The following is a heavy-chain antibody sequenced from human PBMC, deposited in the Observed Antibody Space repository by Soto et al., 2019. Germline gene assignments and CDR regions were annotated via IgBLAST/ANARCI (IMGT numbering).Heavy chain of an antibody. CDR1: GFTFSNAW. Sequence: EVQLVESGGGLVQPGGSLRLSCAASGFTFSNAWMNWVRQAPGKGLEWIGRMKKRADGGTADHATPVKGRFTISRDDSKNPLYLQMTSLKTEDPAVYYCTPVTPYISDSLGHFYWGQGTLVTVSS. J-gene: IGHJ4*02. CDR3: TPVTPYISDSLGHFY. V-gene: IGHV3-15*01. D-gene: IGHD3-22*01. CDR2: MKKRADGGTA.